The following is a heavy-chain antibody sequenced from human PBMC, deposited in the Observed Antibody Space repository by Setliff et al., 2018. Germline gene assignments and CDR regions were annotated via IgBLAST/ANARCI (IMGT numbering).Heavy chain of an antibody. V-gene: IGHV3-23*01. CDR2: ISSTITST. J-gene: IGHJ4*02. Sequence: TGGSLRLSCAASGFTFSSSAMAWVRQAPGKGLEWVSAISSTITSTYYADSVKGRFTISRDNSKNTLYLQMNSLRPEDTAIYYCARVRNTQNGFFDYWSQGTLVTVSS. CDR1: GFTFSSSA. CDR3: ARVRNTQNGFFDY. D-gene: IGHD1-1*01.